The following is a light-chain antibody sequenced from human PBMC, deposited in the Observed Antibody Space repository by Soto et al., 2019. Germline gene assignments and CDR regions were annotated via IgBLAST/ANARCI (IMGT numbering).Light chain of an antibody. J-gene: IGKJ5*01. CDR3: HSRA. CDR2: DAS. V-gene: IGKV1-5*01. Sequence: IQMTQAPSSLSAFVGDSVTITCRASQSVISYVNWYQQRPGKAPNLLIYDASILASGVPSRFSGSGSETEFTLTISRLQPDDFATYFCHSRAFGQGTRLEIK. CDR1: QSVISY.